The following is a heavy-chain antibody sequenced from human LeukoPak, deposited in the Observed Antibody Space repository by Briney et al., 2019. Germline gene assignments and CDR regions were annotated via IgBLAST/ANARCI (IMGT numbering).Heavy chain of an antibody. J-gene: IGHJ6*03. D-gene: IGHD6-13*01. V-gene: IGHV3-48*04. CDR1: GFTFSSYS. CDR3: AREVPDSSSWEYYYYYYYMDV. CDR2: ISGRSTTI. Sequence: PGGSLRLSCVASGFTFSSYSMNWVRQAPGKGPEWVSYISGRSTTIYYADSVKGRFTVSRDNANNSLYLQMNSLRAEDTAVYYCAREVPDSSSWEYYYYYYYMDVWGKGTTVTVSS.